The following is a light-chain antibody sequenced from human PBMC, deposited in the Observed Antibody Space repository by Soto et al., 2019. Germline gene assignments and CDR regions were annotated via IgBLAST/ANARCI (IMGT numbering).Light chain of an antibody. CDR3: SSYTGNSYV. CDR2: GVT. J-gene: IGLJ1*01. Sequence: QSALTQPASVSGSPGQSIAISCTGTSSDVGGYNYVSWYQQSPGKAPKLMIYGVTNRPSGVSNRFSGSKSGNTASLTISGLQSEDEVDYFCSSYTGNSYVFGTGTKVTVL. V-gene: IGLV2-14*01. CDR1: SSDVGGYNY.